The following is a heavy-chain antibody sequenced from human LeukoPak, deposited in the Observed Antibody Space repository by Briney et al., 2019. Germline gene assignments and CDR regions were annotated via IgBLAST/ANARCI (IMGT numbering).Heavy chain of an antibody. CDR2: IKSKTDGGTT. D-gene: IGHD3-22*01. CDR3: TTAPTYDCDSSGYYLLDY. CDR1: GFTFSNAW. V-gene: IGHV3-15*01. Sequence: PGGSLRLSCAASGFTFSNAWMSWDRQAPGKGLEWVGRIKSKTDGGTTDYAAPVKGRFTISRDDSKNTLYLQMNSLKTEDTAVYYCTTAPTYDCDSSGYYLLDYWGQGTLVTVSS. J-gene: IGHJ4*02.